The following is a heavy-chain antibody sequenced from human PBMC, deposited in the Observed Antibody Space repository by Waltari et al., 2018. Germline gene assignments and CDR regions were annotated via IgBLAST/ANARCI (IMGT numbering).Heavy chain of an antibody. CDR3: ARDSHGCYGCGMDV. V-gene: IGHV3-30*03. J-gene: IGHJ6*02. CDR2: ISYDGSNK. Sequence: QVQLVESGGGVVQPGRSLRLSCAASGFTFSSHGMHWVRQAPGKGLEWVACISYDGSNKYYADSVKGRFTISRDNSKNTLYLQMNSLRAEDTAVYYCARDSHGCYGCGMDVWGQGTTVTV. D-gene: IGHD2-2*01. CDR1: GFTFSSHG.